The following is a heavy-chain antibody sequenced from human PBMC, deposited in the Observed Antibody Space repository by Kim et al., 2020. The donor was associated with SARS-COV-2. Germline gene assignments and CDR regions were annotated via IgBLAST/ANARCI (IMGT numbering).Heavy chain of an antibody. CDR3: TTVTVIYCSSTSCYNDAFDI. CDR2: IKSKTDGGTT. V-gene: IGHV3-15*01. Sequence: GGSLRLSCAASGFTFSNAWMSWVRQAPGKGLEWVGRIKSKTDGGTTDYAAPVKGRFTISRDDSKNTLYLQMNSLKTEDTAVYYCTTVTVIYCSSTSCYNDAFDIWGQGTMVTVSS. J-gene: IGHJ3*02. D-gene: IGHD2-2*02. CDR1: GFTFSNAW.